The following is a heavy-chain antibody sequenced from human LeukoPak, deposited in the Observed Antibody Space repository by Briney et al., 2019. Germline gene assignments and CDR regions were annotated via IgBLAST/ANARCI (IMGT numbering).Heavy chain of an antibody. D-gene: IGHD3-3*01. CDR3: ARVSTPLFASGYYTGRAYDWFDP. J-gene: IGHJ5*02. CDR1: GYTFTSYG. Sequence: ASVKVSCKASGYTFTSYGISWVRQAPGQGLEWMGWISAYNGNTNYAQKLQGRVTITTDESTSTAYMELSSLRSEDTAVYYCARVSTPLFASGYYTGRAYDWFDPWVQGTLVTVSS. V-gene: IGHV1-18*01. CDR2: ISAYNGNT.